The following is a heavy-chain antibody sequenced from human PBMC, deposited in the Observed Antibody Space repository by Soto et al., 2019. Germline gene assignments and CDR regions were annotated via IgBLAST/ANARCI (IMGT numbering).Heavy chain of an antibody. CDR2: ISGSGGST. Sequence: VGSLRLSCAASGFTFSSYAMSWVRQAPGKGLEWVSAISGSGGSTCYADSVKGRFTISRDNSKNTLYLQMNSLRAEDTAVYYCAKGAYDSSGYYFGRIDYWGQGTLVTVSS. CDR1: GFTFSSYA. D-gene: IGHD3-22*01. J-gene: IGHJ4*02. CDR3: AKGAYDSSGYYFGRIDY. V-gene: IGHV3-23*01.